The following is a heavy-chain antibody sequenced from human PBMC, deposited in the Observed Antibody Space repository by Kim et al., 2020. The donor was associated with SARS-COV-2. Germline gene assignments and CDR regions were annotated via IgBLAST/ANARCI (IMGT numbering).Heavy chain of an antibody. CDR1: GLRVSDNY. J-gene: IGHJ5*02. CDR2: IHSGGST. CDR3: VRGIRFS. Sequence: GGSLRLSCEASGLRVSDNYMSWVRQAPGKGLEWISLIHSGGSTHYADSVKGRFTVSRDSSNNTVYLQMDSVRVEDTAVYVCVRGIRFSWGQGNLVTFS. D-gene: IGHD3-3*01. V-gene: IGHV3-66*01.